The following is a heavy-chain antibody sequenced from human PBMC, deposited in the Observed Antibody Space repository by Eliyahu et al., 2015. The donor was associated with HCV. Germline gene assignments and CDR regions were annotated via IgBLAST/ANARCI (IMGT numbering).Heavy chain of an antibody. Sequence: EVQLLESGGGLVQPGGSLRLSCAASGFTFSSYAXSWVRPGPGKGLEWVSAISGSGGSTYYADSVKGRFTISRDNSKNTLYLQMNSLRAEDTAVYYCAKVRRDTAMAGGYWYFDLWGRGTLVTVSS. CDR3: AKVRRDTAMAGGYWYFDL. J-gene: IGHJ2*01. V-gene: IGHV3-23*01. D-gene: IGHD5-18*01. CDR1: GFTFSSYA. CDR2: ISGSGGST.